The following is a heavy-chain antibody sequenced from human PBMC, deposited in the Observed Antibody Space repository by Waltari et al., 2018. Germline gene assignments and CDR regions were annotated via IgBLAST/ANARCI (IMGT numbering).Heavy chain of an antibody. CDR2: VEPEEGKT. D-gene: IGHD1-26*01. CDR1: GYTFTDYY. Sequence: EVQLVQSGAEVKKPGATVKTSCKVSGYTFTDYYMHWVQQAPGKGLEWMVRVEPEEGKTIYAEKFQGRVSITADTSTDTAYMELSSLRSEDTAVYYCATTVGATTFDYWGQGTLVTVSS. J-gene: IGHJ4*02. CDR3: ATTVGATTFDY. V-gene: IGHV1-69-2*01.